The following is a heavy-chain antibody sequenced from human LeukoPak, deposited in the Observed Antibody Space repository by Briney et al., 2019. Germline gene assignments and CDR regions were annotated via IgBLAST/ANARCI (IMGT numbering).Heavy chain of an antibody. D-gene: IGHD4-17*01. CDR2: INPNSGGT. CDR3: AGLMTTVTNFDY. CDR1: GYTFTGYY. Sequence: ASVKVSCKASGYTFTGYYIHWVRQAPGQGLEWTGWINPNSGGTNYAQKFQGRVTMTRDTSISTAYMELSRLRSDDTAVYYCAGLMTTVTNFDYWGQGTLVTVSS. V-gene: IGHV1-2*02. J-gene: IGHJ4*02.